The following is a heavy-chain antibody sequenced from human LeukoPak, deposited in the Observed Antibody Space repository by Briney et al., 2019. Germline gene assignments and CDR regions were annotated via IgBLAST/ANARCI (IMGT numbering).Heavy chain of an antibody. CDR2: ISYDGSNK. V-gene: IGHV3-30-3*01. CDR1: GFTFSSYA. CDR3: ARGPAEWLFLEAYYYGMDV. Sequence: GGSLRLSCAASGFTFSSYAMHWVRQAPGKGPEWVAVISYDGSNKYYADSVKGRFTISRDNSKNTLYLQMNSLRAEDTAVYYCARGPAEWLFLEAYYYGMDVWGQGTTVTVSS. J-gene: IGHJ6*02. D-gene: IGHD3-3*01.